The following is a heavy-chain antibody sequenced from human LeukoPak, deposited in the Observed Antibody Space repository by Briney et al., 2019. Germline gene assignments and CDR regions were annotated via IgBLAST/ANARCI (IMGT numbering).Heavy chain of an antibody. J-gene: IGHJ5*02. CDR2: MNPNSGNT. V-gene: IGHV1-8*01. Sequence: ASVKVSCKASGYTFTSYDINWVRQATGQGLEWMGWMNPNSGNTGYAQKFQGRVTMTRNTSISTAYMELSSLRSEDTAVYYCARVALLRFGDSPDWFDPWGQGTLVTVSP. D-gene: IGHD3-10*01. CDR3: ARVALLRFGDSPDWFDP. CDR1: GYTFTSYD.